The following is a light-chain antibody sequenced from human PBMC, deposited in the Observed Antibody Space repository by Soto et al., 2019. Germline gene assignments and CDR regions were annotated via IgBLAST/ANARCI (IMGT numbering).Light chain of an antibody. CDR1: QSISSY. CDR2: AAS. CDR3: QQYHSYWT. Sequence: DIQMTQPPSSLSASVGDRVTITYRASQSISSYLNWYQQRPGKAPKLLIYAASTLQSGVPQRFSGSGSGTEFTLTISSLQTDDFSTYYCQQYHSYWTFGQGTKADI. J-gene: IGKJ1*01. V-gene: IGKV1-39*01.